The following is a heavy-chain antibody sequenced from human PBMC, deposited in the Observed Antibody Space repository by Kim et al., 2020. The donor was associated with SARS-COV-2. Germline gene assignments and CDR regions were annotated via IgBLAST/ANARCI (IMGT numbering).Heavy chain of an antibody. Sequence: ASVKVSCKASGYTFTGYYMHWVRQAPGQGLEWMGRINPNSGGTNYAQKFQGRVTMTRDTSISTAYMELSRLRSDDTAVYYCAREAFGSGYCDYWGQGTLVTVSS. CDR3: AREAFGSGYCDY. J-gene: IGHJ4*02. CDR1: GYTFTGYY. V-gene: IGHV1-2*06. CDR2: INPNSGGT. D-gene: IGHD3-3*01.